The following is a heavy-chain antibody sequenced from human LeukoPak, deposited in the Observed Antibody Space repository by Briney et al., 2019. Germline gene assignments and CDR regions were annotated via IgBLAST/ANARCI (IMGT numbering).Heavy chain of an antibody. CDR1: GGTFSSYA. V-gene: IGHV1-69*04. CDR3: ARSLSGSGGSLRAFDI. Sequence: GSSVTVSCKASGGTFSSYAISWVRQAPGQGLGWMGRIIPILGIANYAQKFQGRVTITADKSTSTAYMELSSLRSEDTAVYYCARSLSGSGGSLRAFDIWGQGTMVTVSS. D-gene: IGHD3-10*01. CDR2: IIPILGIA. J-gene: IGHJ3*02.